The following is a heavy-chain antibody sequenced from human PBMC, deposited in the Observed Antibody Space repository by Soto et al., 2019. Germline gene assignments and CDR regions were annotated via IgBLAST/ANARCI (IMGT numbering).Heavy chain of an antibody. CDR2: IYYSEGT. J-gene: IGHJ5*02. CDR3: AKGVRGVPNWFDP. D-gene: IGHD3-10*01. V-gene: IGHV4-31*03. CDR1: GGSISNSANH. Sequence: QVQLQESGPGLVRPSQTLSLSCTVSGGSISNSANHWSWIRQHPGEGLEWIGYIYYSEGTYYSPALKGRASMSIDASKNQFSRKLSAVTAAYTAVYYCAKGVRGVPNWFDPGGQGTLVAVSS.